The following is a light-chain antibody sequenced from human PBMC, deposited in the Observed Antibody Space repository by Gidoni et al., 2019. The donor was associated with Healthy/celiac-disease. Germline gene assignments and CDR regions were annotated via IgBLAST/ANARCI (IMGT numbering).Light chain of an antibody. CDR1: QSISSW. CDR2: DAS. V-gene: IGKV1-5*01. Sequence: DIQMTQSPSTLYASVGERVTITCRASQSISSWLAWYQQKPGKAPKLLIYDASSLESGVPSRFSGSGSGTEFTLTIRSLQPDYFSTYYCQQSETFGQGTKVEIK. CDR3: QQSET. J-gene: IGKJ1*01.